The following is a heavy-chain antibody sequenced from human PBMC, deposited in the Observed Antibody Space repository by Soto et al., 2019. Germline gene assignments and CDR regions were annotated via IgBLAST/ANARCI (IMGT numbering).Heavy chain of an antibody. CDR1: GYTFTTYG. CDR2: ITPFNDNT. D-gene: IGHD4-17*01. Sequence: QIHLVQSGGEVKKPGASVKVSCKTSGYTFTTYGISGVRQAPGQGLEWMGWITPFNDNTNYAQNLQGRVTRTTDTSTNTAYLELRSLTSDDTAVYYCARTDKGDYVPPLDNWGQGTLVTVSS. CDR3: ARTDKGDYVPPLDN. V-gene: IGHV1-18*01. J-gene: IGHJ4*02.